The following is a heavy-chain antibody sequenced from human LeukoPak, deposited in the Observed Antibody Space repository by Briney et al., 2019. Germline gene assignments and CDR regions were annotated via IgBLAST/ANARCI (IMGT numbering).Heavy chain of an antibody. CDR1: GYTFITYY. CDR2: INPSGGST. D-gene: IGHD5-18*01. V-gene: IGHV1-46*01. J-gene: IGHJ4*02. CDR3: ARDPRGYSYGYFDY. Sequence: APVKVSCKASGYTFITYYIHWVRQAPGQGPEWMGIINPSGGSTNYAQKFQGRVTMTRDTSTGTVYMELSSLRSEDTAVYYCARDPRGYSYGYFDYWGQGTLVTVSS.